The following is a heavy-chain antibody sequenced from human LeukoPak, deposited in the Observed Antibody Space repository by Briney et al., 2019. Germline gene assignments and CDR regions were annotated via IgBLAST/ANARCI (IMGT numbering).Heavy chain of an antibody. D-gene: IGHD4-23*01. Sequence: RGSLRLSCAASGFTFSSYWMHWVRQAPGKGLVWISRINSDGSGTSYADSVKGRFTISRDNAKNTLYLQMNSLRAEDTAVYYCARADDGANSWVNYWGQGTLVTVSS. J-gene: IGHJ4*02. CDR3: ARADDGANSWVNY. V-gene: IGHV3-74*01. CDR2: INSDGSGT. CDR1: GFTFSSYW.